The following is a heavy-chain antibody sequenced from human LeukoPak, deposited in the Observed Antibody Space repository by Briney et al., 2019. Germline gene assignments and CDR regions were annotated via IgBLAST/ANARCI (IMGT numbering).Heavy chain of an antibody. V-gene: IGHV4-34*01. CDR2: INHSGST. CDR3: ARGLLDTAMVWSFFFTPLGY. D-gene: IGHD5-18*01. Sequence: PSETLSLTCAVYGGSFSGYYWSWIRQPPGKGLEWIGEINHSGSTNYNPSLKSRVTISVDTSKNQFSLKLSSVTAADTAVYYCARGLLDTAMVWSFFFTPLGYWGQGTLVTVSS. CDR1: GGSFSGYY. J-gene: IGHJ4*02.